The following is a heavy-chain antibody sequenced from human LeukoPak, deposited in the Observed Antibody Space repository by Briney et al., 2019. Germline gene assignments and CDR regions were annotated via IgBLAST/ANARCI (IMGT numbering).Heavy chain of an antibody. J-gene: IGHJ4*02. V-gene: IGHV4-39*01. D-gene: IGHD3-22*01. CDR3: AVVTYYYDSSGYYRDY. CDR1: GGSISSSSYY. CDR2: IYYSGST. Sequence: PSETLSLTCTVFGGSISSSSYYWGWIRQPPGKGLEWIGSIYYSGSTYYNPSLKSRVTISVDTSKNQFSLKLSSVTAADTAVYYCAVVTYYYDSSGYYRDYWGQGTLVTVSS.